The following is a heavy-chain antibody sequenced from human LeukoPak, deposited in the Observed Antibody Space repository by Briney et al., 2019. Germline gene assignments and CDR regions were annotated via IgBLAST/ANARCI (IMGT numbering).Heavy chain of an antibody. J-gene: IGHJ4*02. CDR1: GFAFSNAW. Sequence: GGSLRLFCSASGFAFSNAWMSWVRQAPGKGLEWVGRIKSKTDGGTTDYATPVKGRYTISRDDSKTTLYLQMNSLKTEDTAVYHCSAVSFTVTTYDFDFWGQGTLVTVSS. CDR2: IKSKTDGGTT. CDR3: SAVSFTVTTYDFDF. D-gene: IGHD4-17*01. V-gene: IGHV3-15*01.